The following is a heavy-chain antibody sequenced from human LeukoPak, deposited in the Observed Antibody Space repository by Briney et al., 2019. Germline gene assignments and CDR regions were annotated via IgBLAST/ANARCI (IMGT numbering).Heavy chain of an antibody. V-gene: IGHV3-23*01. CDR3: AKDRGSSWYAFLPY. J-gene: IGHJ4*02. CDR1: GFTFSSYA. CDR2: ISGSGGST. Sequence: GGSLRLSCAASGFTFSSYAMSWVRQAPGKGREWVSAISGSGGSTYYADSVKGRFTISRDNSKNTLYLQMNSLRAEDTAVYYCAKDRGSSWYAFLPYWGQGTLVTVSS. D-gene: IGHD6-13*01.